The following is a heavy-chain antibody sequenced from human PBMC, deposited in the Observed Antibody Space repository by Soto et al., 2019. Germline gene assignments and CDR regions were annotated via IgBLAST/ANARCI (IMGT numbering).Heavy chain of an antibody. J-gene: IGHJ6*02. Sequence: GGSLRLSCAASGFTVSSNYMSWVRQAPGKGLEWVSVIYSGGSTYYADSVKGRFTISRDNSKNTLYLQMNSLRAEDTAVYYCARDNPTMVRAMDVWGQGTTVTVSS. V-gene: IGHV3-53*01. CDR2: IYSGGST. CDR1: GFTVSSNY. CDR3: ARDNPTMVRAMDV. D-gene: IGHD3-10*01.